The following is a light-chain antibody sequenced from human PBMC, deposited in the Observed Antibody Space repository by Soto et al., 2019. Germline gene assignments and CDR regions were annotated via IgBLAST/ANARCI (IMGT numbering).Light chain of an antibody. CDR1: SSNIGNNY. CDR2: DND. CDR3: ATWDRSLSVGV. Sequence: QSVLTQPPSVSAAPGQKVTISCSGSSSNIGNNYVFWYQQLPGTAPKLLIYDNDKRPSGIPDRFSGSKSGTSATLGITGLPTEDEADYYCATWDRSLSVGVFGGGTKLTVL. J-gene: IGLJ2*01. V-gene: IGLV1-51*01.